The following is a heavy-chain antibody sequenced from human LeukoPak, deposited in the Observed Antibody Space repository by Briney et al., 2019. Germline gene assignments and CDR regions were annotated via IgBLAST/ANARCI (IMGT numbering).Heavy chain of an antibody. V-gene: IGHV1-3*04. CDR3: ARRLGRSFDY. Sequence: ASVTVSCTASGYTFINHAIHWVRQAPGQRLDWMGWINIGNGNTKYSQNFQGRITITRDTSATTVYMDLSSLRSEDTAVYYCARRLGRSFDYWGQGTLDTVSS. D-gene: IGHD2-21*01. CDR2: INIGNGNT. J-gene: IGHJ4*02. CDR1: GYTFINHA.